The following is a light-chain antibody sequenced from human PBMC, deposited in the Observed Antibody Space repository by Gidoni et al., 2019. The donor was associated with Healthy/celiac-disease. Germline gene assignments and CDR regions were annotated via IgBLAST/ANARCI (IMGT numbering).Light chain of an antibody. CDR2: DVS. J-gene: IGLJ3*02. V-gene: IGLV2-14*03. CDR3: SSYTSSSTLV. Sequence: QSALTQPASLSGSPGQSITISCTGTSSDVGGYHYVSWYQHHPGKAPKLMIYDVSNRPSGVSNRFSGSKSGNTASLTISGLQAEDEADYYCSSYTSSSTLVFGGGTKLTVL. CDR1: SSDVGGYHY.